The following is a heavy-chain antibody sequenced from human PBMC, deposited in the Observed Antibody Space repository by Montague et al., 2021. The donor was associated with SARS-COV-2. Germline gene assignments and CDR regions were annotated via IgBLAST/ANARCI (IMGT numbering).Heavy chain of an antibody. J-gene: IGHJ5*02. V-gene: IGHV4-59*08. Sequence: SETLSLTCTVSGGSISSYYWSWIQQPPGKGLEWIGYIFYSGNTNYNPSLKSRVTISIDTSKNQFSLKLRSVTAADTAVYYCARHPSYSSGWYDWFDPWGQGTLVTVSS. CDR1: GGSISSYY. CDR2: IFYSGNT. D-gene: IGHD6-19*01. CDR3: ARHPSYSSGWYDWFDP.